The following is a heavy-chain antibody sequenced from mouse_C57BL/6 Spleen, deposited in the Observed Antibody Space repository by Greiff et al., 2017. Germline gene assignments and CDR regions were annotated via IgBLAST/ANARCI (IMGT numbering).Heavy chain of an antibody. Sequence: QVQLKQSGAELAKPGASVKLSCKASGYTFTSYWLHWVTQRPGQGLEWIGYINPSSGYTKYNQTFKDKATLTADKSSSTAYMQLSSLTYEDSAVYYCASGNYASYAMDYWGQGTSVTVSS. CDR3: ASGNYASYAMDY. V-gene: IGHV1-7*01. CDR1: GYTFTSYW. D-gene: IGHD2-1*01. J-gene: IGHJ4*01. CDR2: INPSSGYT.